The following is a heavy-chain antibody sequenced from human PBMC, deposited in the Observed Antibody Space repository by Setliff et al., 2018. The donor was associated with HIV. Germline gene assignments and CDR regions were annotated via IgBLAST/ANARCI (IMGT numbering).Heavy chain of an antibody. CDR3: ARVFVDTAVLRVLEYYFDS. CDR1: GGSINSTSYY. CDR2: IYHTGST. V-gene: IGHV4-39*07. D-gene: IGHD5-18*01. Sequence: SETLSLTCTVSGGSINSTSYYWGWIRQPPGNGLEWIGSIYHTGSTYYTPSLKSRITISLDTPKNQFSLRMRSVTAADTAVYYCARVFVDTAVLRVLEYYFDSWGRGTLVTVSS. J-gene: IGHJ4*02.